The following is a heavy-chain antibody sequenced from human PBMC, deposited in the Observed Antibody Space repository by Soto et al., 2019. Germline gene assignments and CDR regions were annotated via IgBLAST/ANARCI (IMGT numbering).Heavy chain of an antibody. CDR3: ARSQRGRTAFTFDY. J-gene: IGHJ4*02. CDR2: IYYSGTT. Sequence: SETLSLTCAVSGDSVSNDNYYWSWIRQPPGKGREWIGYIYYSGTTNYNSYLKSRLSLSVDMSKNQFSLKLASVTAADTAVYFCARSQRGRTAFTFDYWGQGALVTVSS. CDR1: GDSVSNDNYY. V-gene: IGHV4-61*01. D-gene: IGHD3-16*01.